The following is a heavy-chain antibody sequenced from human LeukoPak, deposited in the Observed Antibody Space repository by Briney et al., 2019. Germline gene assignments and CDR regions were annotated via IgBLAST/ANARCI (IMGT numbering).Heavy chain of an antibody. CDR2: ISWNSGSI. CDR1: GFTFYDYA. V-gene: IGHV3-9*01. CDR3: ARGYYYDSSGYYASN. D-gene: IGHD3-22*01. J-gene: IGHJ4*02. Sequence: PGGSLRLSCAASGFTFYDYAMHWVRQAPGKGLEWVSGISWNSGSIGYADSVKGRFTMSRDNAKNSLYLQMNSLRAEDTAVYYCARGYYYDSSGYYASNWGQGTLVTVSS.